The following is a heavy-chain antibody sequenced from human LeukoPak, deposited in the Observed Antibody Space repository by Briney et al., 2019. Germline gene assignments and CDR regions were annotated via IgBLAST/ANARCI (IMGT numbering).Heavy chain of an antibody. V-gene: IGHV3-23*01. J-gene: IGHJ6*02. CDR3: ARDLYYYEAMDV. CDR1: GFTFSAYA. Sequence: GGSLRLSCEASGFTFSAYAMTWVRQAPGKGLEWVSSIGSDNKPHYSESVKGRFAISRDNSKNILFLHLNSLRAEDTALYYCARDLYYYEAMDVWGQGTTVTVSS. CDR2: IGSDNKP.